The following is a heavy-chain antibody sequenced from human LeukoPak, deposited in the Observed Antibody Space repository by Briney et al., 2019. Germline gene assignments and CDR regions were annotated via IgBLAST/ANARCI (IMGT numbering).Heavy chain of an antibody. J-gene: IGHJ4*02. CDR2: ISAYNGNT. V-gene: IGHV1-18*01. CDR3: ARVTTTVTTNDY. D-gene: IGHD4-17*01. Sequence: ASVKVSCKASGYTFTSFGISWVRQAPGQGLEWMGWISAYNGNTNYAQKLQGRVTMTTDTSTSTAYMELRSLRSDDTAVYYCARVTTTVTTNDYWGQGTLVTVSS. CDR1: GYTFTSFG.